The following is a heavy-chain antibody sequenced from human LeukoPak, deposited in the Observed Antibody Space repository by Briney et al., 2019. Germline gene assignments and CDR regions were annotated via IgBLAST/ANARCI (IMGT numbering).Heavy chain of an antibody. J-gene: IGHJ4*02. D-gene: IGHD5-12*01. Sequence: ASVKVSCKTSGYRFTGYYMHWVRQAPGQGLEWMGWINPNSGGTNYAQKFQGRVTMTRDTSISTAYMELSRLRSDDTAVYYCASLVATIGYYFDYWGQGTLVTVSS. CDR2: INPNSGGT. CDR3: ASLVATIGYYFDY. CDR1: GYRFTGYY. V-gene: IGHV1-2*02.